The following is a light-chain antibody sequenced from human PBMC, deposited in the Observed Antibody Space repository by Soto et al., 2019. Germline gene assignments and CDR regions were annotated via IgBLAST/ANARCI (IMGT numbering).Light chain of an antibody. Sequence: QSVLTQPASVSGSPGQSITISCTGTSSDVGGYKYVSWYQQHPGKAPKLMIYEVSNRPSGVSNRFSGSKSGNMASLTISGLQAEDEADYYCGSWDSSLSAYVFGTGTKVTV. CDR2: EVS. V-gene: IGLV2-14*01. CDR1: SSDVGGYKY. J-gene: IGLJ1*01. CDR3: GSWDSSLSAYV.